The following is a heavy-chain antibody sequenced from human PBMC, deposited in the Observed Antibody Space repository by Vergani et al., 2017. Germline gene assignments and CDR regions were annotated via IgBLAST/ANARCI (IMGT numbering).Heavy chain of an antibody. CDR3: ARGDYGDEGIDI. J-gene: IGHJ3*02. V-gene: IGHV1-3*01. CDR1: GYTFTSYA. D-gene: IGHD4-17*01. CDR2: INAGNGNT. Sequence: QVQLVQSGAEVKKPGASVKVSCKASGYTFTSYAMHWVRQAPGQRLEWMGWINAGNGNTKYSQKFQGRVTITRDTSASTAYMELSSLRPEDTAVYYCARGDYGDEGIDIWGQGTMVTVSS.